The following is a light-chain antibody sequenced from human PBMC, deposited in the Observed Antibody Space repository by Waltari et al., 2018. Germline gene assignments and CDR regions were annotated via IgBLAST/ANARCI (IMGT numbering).Light chain of an antibody. Sequence: ELVMPRSPATRSFSPGERATLSCRASQSVSSNLAWYQQKPGQAPSLLIYGASTRATGIPVRFSGSGSGTEFTLTISSLQSEDFAVYYCQQYNNWPVYTFGQGTKLEIK. J-gene: IGKJ2*01. V-gene: IGKV3-15*01. CDR1: QSVSSN. CDR3: QQYNNWPVYT. CDR2: GAS.